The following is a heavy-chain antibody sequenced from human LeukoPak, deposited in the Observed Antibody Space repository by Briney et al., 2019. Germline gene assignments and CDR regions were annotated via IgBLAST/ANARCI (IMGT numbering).Heavy chain of an antibody. Sequence: SETLSLTCTVSGGSISSGDYYWSWIRQPPGKGLEWIGYIYYSGSTYYNPSLKSRVTISVDTSKNQFSLKLSSVTAADTAVYYCGSGSYYNGSWFDPWGQGTLVTVSS. V-gene: IGHV4-30-4*01. J-gene: IGHJ5*02. D-gene: IGHD3-10*01. CDR2: IYYSGST. CDR3: GSGSYYNGSWFDP. CDR1: GGSISSGDYY.